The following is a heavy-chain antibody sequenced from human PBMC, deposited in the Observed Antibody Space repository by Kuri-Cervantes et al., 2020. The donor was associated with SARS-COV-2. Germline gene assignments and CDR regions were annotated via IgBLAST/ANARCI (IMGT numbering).Heavy chain of an antibody. Sequence: ASVKVSCKASGYTFTGYCMHWVRQAPGQGLEWMGWINPNSGGTNYAQKFQGRVTMTRDTSISTAYMELSRLRSDDTAVYYCARVGPTYYYDSSGYYYLDYWGQGTLVTVSS. CDR3: ARVGPTYYYDSSGYYYLDY. V-gene: IGHV1-2*02. J-gene: IGHJ4*02. D-gene: IGHD3-22*01. CDR2: INPNSGGT. CDR1: GYTFTGYC.